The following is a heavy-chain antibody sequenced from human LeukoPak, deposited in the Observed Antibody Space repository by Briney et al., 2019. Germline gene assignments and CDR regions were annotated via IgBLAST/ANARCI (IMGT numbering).Heavy chain of an antibody. CDR2: MYPNSGNT. V-gene: IGHV1-8*01. CDR1: GYTFTNYD. J-gene: IGHJ4*02. D-gene: IGHD6-13*01. Sequence: GASVKVSCKASGYTFTNYDINWVRQATGQGLEWMGWMYPNSGNTGYAQKFQGRVTMTRNTSISTAYMELSSLRSEDTAVYYCARGSDSSSWYLGDYWGQGTLVTVSS. CDR3: ARGSDSSSWYLGDY.